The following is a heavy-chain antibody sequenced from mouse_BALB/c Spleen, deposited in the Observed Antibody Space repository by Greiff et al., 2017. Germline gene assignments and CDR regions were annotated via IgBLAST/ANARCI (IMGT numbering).Heavy chain of an antibody. Sequence: QVQLKESGPGLVAPSQSLSITCTVSGFSLTGYGVNWVRQPPGKGLEWLGMIWGDGSTDYNSALKSRLSISKDNSKSQVFLKMNSLQTDDTARYYCARVPSNWGFAYWGQGTLVTVSA. CDR2: IWGDGST. CDR3: ARVPSNWGFAY. D-gene: IGHD4-1*01. V-gene: IGHV2-6-7*01. CDR1: GFSLTGYG. J-gene: IGHJ3*01.